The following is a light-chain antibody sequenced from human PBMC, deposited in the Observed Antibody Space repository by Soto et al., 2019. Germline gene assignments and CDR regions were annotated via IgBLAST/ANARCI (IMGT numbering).Light chain of an antibody. CDR2: GAS. V-gene: IGKV3-15*01. CDR3: QQYNNWPLT. CDR1: QSVSSN. Sequence: EIVMTQSPATLSVSPGERATLSCRASQSVSSNLAWYQQKPGQAPRLLIYGASTRATGLPARFSGSGSGTEYTLTISSLQSEDFAVYYSQQYNNWPLTFGGGTRLEIK. J-gene: IGKJ4*01.